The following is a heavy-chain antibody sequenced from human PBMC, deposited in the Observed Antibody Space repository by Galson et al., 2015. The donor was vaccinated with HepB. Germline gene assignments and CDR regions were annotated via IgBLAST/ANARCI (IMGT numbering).Heavy chain of an antibody. Sequence: SLRLSCAASGFSFTNYGLHWVRQAPGKGLEWVAVIWYDGTQKYHADSVKGRFTISRDNSRNTLFLKMNSLRVEDTAVYYCARGGPGSSWSYGMDVWGQGTTVTVSS. V-gene: IGHV3-33*01. CDR2: IWYDGTQK. CDR1: GFSFTNYG. D-gene: IGHD6-13*01. CDR3: ARGGPGSSWSYGMDV. J-gene: IGHJ6*02.